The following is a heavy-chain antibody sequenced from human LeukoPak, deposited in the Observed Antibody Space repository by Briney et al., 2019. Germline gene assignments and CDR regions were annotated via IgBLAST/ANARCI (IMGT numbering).Heavy chain of an antibody. CDR2: IYPGDSDT. Sequence: GESLKISCKGSGSSFTSYWIGWVRQLPGKGLEWMGIIYPGDSDTRYSPSFQGQVTISADKSISTAYLQWSSLKASDTAMYYCAIGPRITMVRGAWYYYYGMDVWGQGTTVTVSS. J-gene: IGHJ6*02. D-gene: IGHD3-10*01. CDR3: AIGPRITMVRGAWYYYYGMDV. V-gene: IGHV5-51*01. CDR1: GSSFTSYW.